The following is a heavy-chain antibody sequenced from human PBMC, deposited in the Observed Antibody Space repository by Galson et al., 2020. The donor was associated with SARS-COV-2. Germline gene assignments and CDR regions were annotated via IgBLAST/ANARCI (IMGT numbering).Heavy chain of an antibody. CDR3: ATWVFDY. D-gene: IGHD1-26*01. V-gene: IGHV3-43*01. Sequence: GESLKISCAASGFTFDDYTMHWVRQVPGKGLEWVSLIDGNDGSTHYADSVEGRFTISRDNSKKSLFLQMDSLTIEDTAIYYCATWVFDYWGQGTLVTVSS. CDR2: IDGNDGST. CDR1: GFTFDDYT. J-gene: IGHJ4*02.